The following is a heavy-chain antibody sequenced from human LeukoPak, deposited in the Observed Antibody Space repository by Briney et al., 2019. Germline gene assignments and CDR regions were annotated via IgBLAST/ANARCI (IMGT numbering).Heavy chain of an antibody. CDR3: ARWGYCSSTSCPGAFDP. Sequence: SETLSLTCTVSGGSISSSSYYWGWIRQPPGKGLEWIGSIYYSGSTYYNPSLKSRVTISVDTSKNQFSLKLCSVTAADTAVYYCARWGYCSSTSCPGAFDPWGQGTLVTVSS. V-gene: IGHV4-39*07. D-gene: IGHD2-2*01. J-gene: IGHJ5*02. CDR2: IYYSGST. CDR1: GGSISSSSYY.